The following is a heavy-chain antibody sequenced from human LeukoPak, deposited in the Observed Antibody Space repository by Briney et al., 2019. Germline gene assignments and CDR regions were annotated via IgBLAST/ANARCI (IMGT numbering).Heavy chain of an antibody. CDR3: ARANMVRGVIIEYYFDY. V-gene: IGHV1-69*01. CDR1: GFTVSSNY. CDR2: IIPIFGTT. J-gene: IGHJ4*02. Sequence: GGSLRLSCAASGFTVSSNYMSWVRQAPGKGLEWVGGIIPIFGTTNYAQKFQGRVTITADESTSTAYMELSSLRSEDTAVYYCARANMVRGVIIEYYFDYWGQGTLVTVSS. D-gene: IGHD3-10*01.